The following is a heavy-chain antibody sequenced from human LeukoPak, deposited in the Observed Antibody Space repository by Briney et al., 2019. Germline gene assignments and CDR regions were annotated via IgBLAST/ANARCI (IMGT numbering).Heavy chain of an antibody. V-gene: IGHV3-21*01. J-gene: IGHJ6*02. CDR1: GFTFSSYS. Sequence: GGSLRLSCAASGFTFSSYSMNWVRQAPGKGLEWVSSISSSSSYIYYADSVKGRFTISRDNAKNSLFLQMNSLRAEDTAVYYCARDSDLDSSGYYPYYYYYYNMDVWGQGTTVTVSS. D-gene: IGHD3-22*01. CDR2: ISSSSSYI. CDR3: ARDSDLDSSGYYPYYYYYYNMDV.